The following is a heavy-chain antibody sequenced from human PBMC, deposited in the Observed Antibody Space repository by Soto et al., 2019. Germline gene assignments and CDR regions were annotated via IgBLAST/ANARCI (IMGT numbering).Heavy chain of an antibody. CDR3: ARYIAVAGRAGLDY. CDR1: GGSISSYY. CDR2: IYYSGST. D-gene: IGHD6-19*01. V-gene: IGHV4-59*08. Sequence: QVQLQESGPGLVKPSETLFLTCSVSGGSISSYYWSWIRQPPGKGLEWIGYIYYSGSTNYNPSLKSRVTISVDTSKNQFSLNLSSVTAADTAVYYCARYIAVAGRAGLDYWGQGTLVTVSS. J-gene: IGHJ4*02.